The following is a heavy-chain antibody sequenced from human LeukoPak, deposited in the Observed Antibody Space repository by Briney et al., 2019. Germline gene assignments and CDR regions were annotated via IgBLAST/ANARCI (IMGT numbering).Heavy chain of an antibody. J-gene: IGHJ4*02. CDR2: IYPGVSDT. D-gene: IGHD1-1*01. Sequence: GESLKISCQGSGYSFSTYWFTWVRQLLGKGLKCMGIIYPGVSDTRYSPSFQGQVTISADKSISTAYLQWSSLKASDTAMYYCARHETGPYFDYWGQGTLVTVSS. CDR3: ARHETGPYFDY. V-gene: IGHV5-51*01. CDR1: GYSFSTYW.